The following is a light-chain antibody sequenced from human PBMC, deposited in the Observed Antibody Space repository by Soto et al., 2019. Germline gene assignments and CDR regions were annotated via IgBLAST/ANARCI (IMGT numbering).Light chain of an antibody. CDR3: QPRYSTLGT. V-gene: IGKV1-39*01. CDR2: AAS. Sequence: IQMTQSPSSLSASVGDRVIITCRSDHSINNYLNWYQQRPGKVPKLLIYAASTLQSGVPSRFSGSGSWRGFTLTINSLQHEDFATYYCQPRYSTLGTFGRGTRVEI. CDR1: HSINNY. J-gene: IGKJ2*01.